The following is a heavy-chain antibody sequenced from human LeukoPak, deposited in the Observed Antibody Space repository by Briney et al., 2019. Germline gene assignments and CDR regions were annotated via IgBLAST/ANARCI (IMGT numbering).Heavy chain of an antibody. D-gene: IGHD3-3*01. V-gene: IGHV3-7*03. J-gene: IGHJ6*02. CDR1: GFTFSSYW. CDR3: ARSYDFWSGYYYYYYYGMDV. Sequence: GSLRLSCAASGFTFSSYWMSWVRQAPGKGLEWVANIKQDGSEKYYVDSVKGRFTISRDNAKNSLYLQMNSLRAEDTAVYYCARSYDFWSGYYYYYYYGMDVWGQGTTVTVSS. CDR2: IKQDGSEK.